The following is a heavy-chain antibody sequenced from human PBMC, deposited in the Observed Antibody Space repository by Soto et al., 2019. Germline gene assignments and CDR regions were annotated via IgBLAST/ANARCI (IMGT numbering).Heavy chain of an antibody. CDR2: VYYSGTS. V-gene: IGHV4-39*01. Sequence: SETLSLTCVVSGDSISGSPYYWASIRQPPGKALEWIGSVYYSGTSYRNPSLKSRTTLSVDRSKNQFSLQLSSVTAADTAVYYCAHIRDYNNYGWFDPWGPGSLVTVSS. J-gene: IGHJ5*02. CDR1: GDSISGSPYY. CDR3: AHIRDYNNYGWFDP. D-gene: IGHD4-4*01.